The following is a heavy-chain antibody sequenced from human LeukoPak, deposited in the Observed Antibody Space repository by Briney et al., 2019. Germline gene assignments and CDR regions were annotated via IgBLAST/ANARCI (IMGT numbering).Heavy chain of an antibody. V-gene: IGHV4-34*01. D-gene: IGHD4-17*01. CDR1: GGSFSGYY. J-gene: IGHJ3*02. Sequence: PSETLSLTCAVYGGSFSGYYWSWIRQPPGKGLEWIGEINHSGSTNYNPSLKSRVIISVDTSKNQFSLKLSSVTAADTAVYYCARDLVTVTKGFDIWGQGTMVSVSS. CDR3: ARDLVTVTKGFDI. CDR2: INHSGST.